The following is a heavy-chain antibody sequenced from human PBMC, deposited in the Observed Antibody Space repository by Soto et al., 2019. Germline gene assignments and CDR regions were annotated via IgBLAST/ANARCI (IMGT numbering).Heavy chain of an antibody. CDR2: TYYRSKWYN. V-gene: IGHV6-1*01. Sequence: PSQTLSLTCAISGDSVSSNSAAWNWIRQSPSRGLEWLGRTYYRSKWYNDYAVSVKSRITINPDTSKNQFSLQLNSVTPEDTAVYYCARGPFDFPLIGEDFQHWGQGTLVTVPS. CDR1: GDSVSSNSAA. CDR3: ARGPFDFPLIGEDFQH. D-gene: IGHD3-9*01. J-gene: IGHJ1*01.